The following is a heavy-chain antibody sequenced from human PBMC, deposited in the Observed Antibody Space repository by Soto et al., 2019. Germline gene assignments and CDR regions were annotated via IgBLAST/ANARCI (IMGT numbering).Heavy chain of an antibody. J-gene: IGHJ4*02. Sequence: ASVKVSCKASGYTFTSYGISWVRQAPGQGLEWMGWISAYNGNTNYAQKLQGRVTMTTDTSTSTAYMELRSLRSDDTAVYYCAGTPYYYDSRPLDYWGQGTLVTVSS. D-gene: IGHD3-22*01. V-gene: IGHV1-18*01. CDR2: ISAYNGNT. CDR1: GYTFTSYG. CDR3: AGTPYYYDSRPLDY.